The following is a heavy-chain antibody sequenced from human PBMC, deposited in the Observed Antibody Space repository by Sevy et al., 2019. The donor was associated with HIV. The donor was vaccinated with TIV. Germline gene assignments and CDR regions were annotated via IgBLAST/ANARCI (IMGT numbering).Heavy chain of an antibody. D-gene: IGHD3-10*01. CDR1: GFTFSRYA. Sequence: GGSLRLSCAVSGFTFSRYAMHWVRQAPGKGLEWVAVMSYDGGSKYYADSVKGRFTISRDNSKNTLFLHMNSLRAEDTAVYYCASIGMGQTYGTPPWYWGQGTLVTVSS. CDR3: ASIGMGQTYGTPPWY. V-gene: IGHV3-30-3*01. CDR2: MSYDGGSK. J-gene: IGHJ4*02.